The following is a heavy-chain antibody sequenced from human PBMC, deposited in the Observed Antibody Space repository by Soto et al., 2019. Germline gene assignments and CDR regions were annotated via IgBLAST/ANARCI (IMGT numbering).Heavy chain of an antibody. CDR3: SRIDHRFLEWLFPDS. D-gene: IGHD3-3*01. CDR2: IYPGDSDT. Sequence: PGESLKISCKGSGYSFTTNWIGWVRQMPGKGLEWMGVIYPGDSDTRYSPSFQGQVAISVDKSINTAYLQWSSLKASDTAVYYCSRIDHRFLEWLFPDSWGQGTLVTVSS. V-gene: IGHV5-51*01. CDR1: GYSFTTNW. J-gene: IGHJ4*02.